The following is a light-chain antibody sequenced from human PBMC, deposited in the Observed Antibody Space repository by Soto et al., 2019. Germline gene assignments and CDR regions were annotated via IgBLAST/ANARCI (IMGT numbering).Light chain of an antibody. J-gene: IGKJ3*01. CDR2: GAS. V-gene: IGKV1-39*01. Sequence: DIQMTQSPSALSASVGDRVTISCRASQPIFTHVNWYQQKPGEAPKFLIYGASSLQSGVPPRFTGSGSGTEFTLTISSLQPEDFATYYCQQGYTPPFSFGPGTVVDVK. CDR3: QQGYTPPFS. CDR1: QPIFTH.